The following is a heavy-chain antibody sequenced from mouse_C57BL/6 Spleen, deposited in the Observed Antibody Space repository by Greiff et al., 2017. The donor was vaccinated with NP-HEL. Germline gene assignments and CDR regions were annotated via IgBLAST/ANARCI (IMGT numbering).Heavy chain of an antibody. CDR1: GYTFTSYW. Sequence: VQLQQPGAELVKPGASVKLSCKASGYTFTSYWMQWVKQRPGQGLEWIGEIDPSDSYTNYNQKFKGKATLTVDTSSSTAYMQLSSLTSEDSAVYYCARRDFITTAGYWGQGTTLTVSS. CDR3: ARRDFITTAGY. V-gene: IGHV1-50*01. J-gene: IGHJ2*01. D-gene: IGHD1-1*01. CDR2: IDPSDSYT.